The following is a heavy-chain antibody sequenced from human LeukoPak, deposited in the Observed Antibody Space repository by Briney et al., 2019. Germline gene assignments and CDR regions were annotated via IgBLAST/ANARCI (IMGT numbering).Heavy chain of an antibody. CDR3: ARLSETDY. CDR1: GFTFSTYE. CDR2: ISSGASTI. Sequence: GSLRLSCAASGFTFSTYETNWVRQAPGKGLEWVSYISSGASTIYYADSVKGRFTISRDNAKNSLYLQMNSLRAEDTAVYYCARLSETDYWGQGTLVTVSS. V-gene: IGHV3-48*03. J-gene: IGHJ4*02. D-gene: IGHD1-26*01.